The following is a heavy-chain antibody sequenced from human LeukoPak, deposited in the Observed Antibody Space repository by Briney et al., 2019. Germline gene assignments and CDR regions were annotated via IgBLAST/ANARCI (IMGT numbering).Heavy chain of an antibody. J-gene: IGHJ4*02. CDR1: GYSFTSYY. CDR2: INPNSGGT. D-gene: IGHD3-22*01. CDR3: ARDWHYDSSGYYYSRLWDY. V-gene: IGHV1-2*02. Sequence: ASVKVSFKASGYSFTSYYMQWVRQAPGQGLEWMGWINPNSGGTNYAQKFQGRVTMTRDTSISTAYMELSRLRSDDTAVYYCARDWHYDSSGYYYSRLWDYWGQGTLVTVSS.